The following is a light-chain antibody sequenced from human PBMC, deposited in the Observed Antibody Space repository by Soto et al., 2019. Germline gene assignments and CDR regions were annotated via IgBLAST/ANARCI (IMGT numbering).Light chain of an antibody. Sequence: DVVVTQSPLSLPVTLGQPASISCRSSQSLVYSDGNIYLNWFHQRPGQSPRRLIYKVSNRDSGVPDRISGSGSGTDFTLKFSRVEAEDVGVYYCMQGTHWPPTFGGGTKVEIK. CDR2: KVS. J-gene: IGKJ4*01. CDR3: MQGTHWPPT. V-gene: IGKV2-30*01. CDR1: QSLVYSDGNIY.